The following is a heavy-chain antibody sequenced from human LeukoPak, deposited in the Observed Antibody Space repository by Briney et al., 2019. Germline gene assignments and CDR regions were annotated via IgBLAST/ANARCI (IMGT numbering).Heavy chain of an antibody. CDR2: ISSSSSYI. V-gene: IGHV3-21*01. J-gene: IGHJ4*02. D-gene: IGHD1-1*01. CDR1: GFTFSSYS. Sequence: GGSLRLSCAASGFTFSSYSMNLVRQAPGKGLEWVSSISSSSSYIYYADSVKGRFTISRDNANNSLYPQMNSLRAEDTAVYYCARGGANDGPDYWGQGTLVTVSS. CDR3: ARGGANDGPDY.